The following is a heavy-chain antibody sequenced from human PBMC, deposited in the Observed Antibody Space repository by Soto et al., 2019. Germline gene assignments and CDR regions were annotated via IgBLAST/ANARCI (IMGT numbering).Heavy chain of an antibody. CDR3: SRTARELPRARAFDT. D-gene: IGHD1-26*01. CDR1: GLTFSNYW. V-gene: IGHV3-7*01. J-gene: IGHJ3*02. CDR2: IKRDGSEK. Sequence: GSLRLSCAASGLTFSNYWMSWVRQARGKGLEWVANIKRDGSEKHYLDSVKGRFIISRDNAKNSLYLQMNSLRAEDTAVYYLSRTARELPRARAFDTWGQETTVT.